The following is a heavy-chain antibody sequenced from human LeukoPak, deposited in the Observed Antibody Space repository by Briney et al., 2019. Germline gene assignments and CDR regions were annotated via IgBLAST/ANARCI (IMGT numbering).Heavy chain of an antibody. CDR2: INHSGST. CDR3: ARHGIPNYYDSSGHPFDY. CDR1: GGTFSGYY. V-gene: IGHV4-34*01. D-gene: IGHD3-22*01. Sequence: SETLSLTCAVYGGTFSGYYWSWIRQPPGKGLEWIGEINHSGSTNYNPSLKSRVTISEDTSKNQFSLNLSSVTAADTAVYYCARHGIPNYYDSSGHPFDYWGQGNLVTVSS. J-gene: IGHJ4*02.